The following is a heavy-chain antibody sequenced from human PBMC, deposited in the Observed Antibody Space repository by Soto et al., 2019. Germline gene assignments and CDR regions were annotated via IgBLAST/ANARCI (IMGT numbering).Heavy chain of an antibody. CDR2: INPNNGNT. Sequence: QVQMVQSGAEVKKPGASVKVSCKASGYTLTSYGISWVRRAPGQGLEWMGWINPNNGNTNYAQNLQGRVTMTTDTSTSTAYMELRSLRSDDTAVYYCARVGLRIHAFDIWGQGTMVTVSS. CDR3: ARVGLRIHAFDI. D-gene: IGHD4-17*01. V-gene: IGHV1-18*01. J-gene: IGHJ3*02. CDR1: GYTLTSYG.